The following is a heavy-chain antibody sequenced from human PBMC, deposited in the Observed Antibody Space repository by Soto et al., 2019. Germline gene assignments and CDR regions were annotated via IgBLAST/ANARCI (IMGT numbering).Heavy chain of an antibody. CDR1: GYTFTSYD. V-gene: IGHV1-8*01. J-gene: IGHJ6*02. CDR3: ARISRVVISTYYYYGMDV. CDR2: MNPNSGNT. Sequence: QVQLVQSGAEVKKPGASVKVSCKASGYTFTSYDINWVRQATGQGLEWMGWMNPNSGNTGYAQKFQGRVIMTRNTSISTAYIELSSLRSEDTAVYYCARISRVVISTYYYYGMDVWGQGTTVTVSS. D-gene: IGHD3-22*01.